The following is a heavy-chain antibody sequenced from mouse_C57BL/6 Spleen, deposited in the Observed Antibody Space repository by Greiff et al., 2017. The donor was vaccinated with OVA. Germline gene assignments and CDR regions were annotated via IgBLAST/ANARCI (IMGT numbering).Heavy chain of an antibody. D-gene: IGHD3-2*02. V-gene: IGHV1-55*01. CDR3: ARSGRTGTRAMDY. J-gene: IGHJ4*01. CDR2: IYPGSGST. CDR1: GYTFTSYW. Sequence: QVQLQQPGAELVKPGASVKMSCKASGYTFTSYWITWVKQRPGQGLEWIGDIYPGSGSTNYNEKFKSKATLTVDTSSSTAYMQLSSLTSEDSAVYSCARSGRTGTRAMDYWGQRASVTVST.